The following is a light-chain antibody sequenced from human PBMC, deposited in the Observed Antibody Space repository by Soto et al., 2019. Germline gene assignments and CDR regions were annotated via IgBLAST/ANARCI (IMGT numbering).Light chain of an antibody. J-gene: IGKJ1*01. CDR2: DAS. CDR3: QQYNSYSPCT. V-gene: IGKV1-5*01. Sequence: DIQMTQSPSTLSASVGDRVTIPCRASQSISSWLAWYQQKPGKAPKRLIYDASSLESGVPSRFSGSGSGTEFTLTISSLQPDDVATYYCQQYNSYSPCTFGHGTKVDIK. CDR1: QSISSW.